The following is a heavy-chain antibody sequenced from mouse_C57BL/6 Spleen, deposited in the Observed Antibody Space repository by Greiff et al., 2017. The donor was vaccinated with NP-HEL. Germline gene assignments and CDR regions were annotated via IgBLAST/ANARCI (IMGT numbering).Heavy chain of an antibody. J-gene: IGHJ2*01. CDR3: ARRGVGFDY. Sequence: VQLQQSGAELVMPGASVKLSCKASGYTFTSYWMHWVKQRPGQGLEWIGEIDPSDSYTNYNQKFKGKSTLTVDKSSSTAYMQLSSLTSEDSAVYYCARRGVGFDYWGQGTTLTVSS. CDR1: GYTFTSYW. D-gene: IGHD1-1*01. V-gene: IGHV1-69*01. CDR2: IDPSDSYT.